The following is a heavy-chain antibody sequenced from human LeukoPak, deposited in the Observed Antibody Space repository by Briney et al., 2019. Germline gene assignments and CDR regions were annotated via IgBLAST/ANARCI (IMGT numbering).Heavy chain of an antibody. Sequence: SETLSLTCAVYGGSFSDSSWSWIRQPPGKGLEWIGYIYYSGSTNYNPSLKSRVTISVDTSKNQFSLKLSSVTAADTAVYYCARLRWEPDAFDIWGQGTMVTVSS. D-gene: IGHD1-26*01. CDR2: IYYSGST. J-gene: IGHJ3*02. CDR3: ARLRWEPDAFDI. V-gene: IGHV4-59*01. CDR1: GGSFSDSS.